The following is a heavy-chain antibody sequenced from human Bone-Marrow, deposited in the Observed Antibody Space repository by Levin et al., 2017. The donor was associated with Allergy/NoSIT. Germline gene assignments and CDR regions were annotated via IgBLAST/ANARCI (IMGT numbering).Heavy chain of an antibody. CDR1: GYTFTSYY. CDR3: ARVIVPAAIYYYYMDV. D-gene: IGHD2-2*01. CDR2: INPSGGST. Sequence: ASVKVSCKASGYTFTSYYMHWVRQAPGQGLEWMGIINPSGGSTSYAQKFQGRVTMTRDTSTSTVYMELSSLRSEDTAVYYCARVIVPAAIYYYYMDVWGKGTTVTVSS. V-gene: IGHV1-46*01. J-gene: IGHJ6*03.